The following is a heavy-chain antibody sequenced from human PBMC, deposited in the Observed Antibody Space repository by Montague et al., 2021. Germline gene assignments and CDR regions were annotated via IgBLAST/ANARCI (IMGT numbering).Heavy chain of an antibody. CDR1: GFSFSSYW. CDR3: ARNLASAAPGAFDI. Sequence: SLRLSCAASGFSFSSYWMHWVRQAPGKGLLWVSPITLDGSSTAFADSVKGRFTTSRDNAKATLYLQMNSLRVEDTAVYYCARNLASAAPGAFDIWGQGTMVTVSS. J-gene: IGHJ3*02. V-gene: IGHV3-74*01. D-gene: IGHD6-13*01. CDR2: ITLDGSST.